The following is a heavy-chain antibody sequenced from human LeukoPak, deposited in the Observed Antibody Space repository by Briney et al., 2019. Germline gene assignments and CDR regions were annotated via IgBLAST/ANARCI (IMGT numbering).Heavy chain of an antibody. J-gene: IGHJ4*02. CDR3: AKESGRIGVAGFAFDL. Sequence: ASVKVSCKASGYMFTRNGISWVRQAPGQGLEWMGWISAYNGNTNYAQKFQGRVTMTTDTSTSTAYMELRRLRSDDTAVYYCAKESGRIGVAGFAFDLWGQGTLVTVSS. CDR2: ISAYNGNT. V-gene: IGHV1-18*01. D-gene: IGHD6-19*01. CDR1: GYMFTRNG.